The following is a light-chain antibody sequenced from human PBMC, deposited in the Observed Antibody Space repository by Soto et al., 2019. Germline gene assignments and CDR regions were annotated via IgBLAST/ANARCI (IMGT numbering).Light chain of an antibody. J-gene: IGKJ2*01. CDR1: QSVSSN. CDR3: QQYNNFYT. CDR2: GAS. V-gene: IGKV3-15*01. Sequence: EIVMTQSPATLSVSPGERATLSCSASQSVSSNLAWYQQKPGQSPRLLIYGASTRATGIPARFSGSGSGTEFTLTISSLQSEDFAVYYCQQYNNFYTFGQGTQLEIK.